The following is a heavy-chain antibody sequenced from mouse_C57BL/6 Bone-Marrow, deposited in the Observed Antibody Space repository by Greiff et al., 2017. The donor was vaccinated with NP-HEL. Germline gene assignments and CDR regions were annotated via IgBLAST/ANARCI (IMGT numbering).Heavy chain of an antibody. V-gene: IGHV1-15*01. D-gene: IGHD1-1*01. J-gene: IGHJ1*03. CDR3: RGYYGDFDV. Sequence: QVHVKQSGAELVRPGASVTLSCKASGYTFTDYEMHWVKQTPVHGLEWIGAIDPETGGTAYNQKFKGKAILTADKSSSTAYMELRSLTSEDSAVYYCRGYYGDFDVWGTGTTVTVSS. CDR2: IDPETGGT. CDR1: GYTFTDYE.